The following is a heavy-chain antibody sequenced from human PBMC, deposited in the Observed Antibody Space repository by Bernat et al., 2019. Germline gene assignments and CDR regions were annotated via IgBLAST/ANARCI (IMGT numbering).Heavy chain of an antibody. J-gene: IGHJ4*02. CDR2: IWYDGSNK. CDR1: GFTFSNYG. CDR3: ARLGSRWSTDY. V-gene: IGHV3-33*01. D-gene: IGHD6-13*01. Sequence: QVQLVESGGGVVQPGRSLRLSCAASGFTFSNYGMHWVRQAPGKGLEWVAVIWYDGSNKYYADSVKGRFTISRDNSKNTLYLQMNSLRAEDTAVYYCARLGSRWSTDYWGQGTLVTVSS.